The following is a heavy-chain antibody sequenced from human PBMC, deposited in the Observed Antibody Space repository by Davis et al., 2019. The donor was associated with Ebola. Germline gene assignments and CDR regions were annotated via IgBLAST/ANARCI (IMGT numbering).Heavy chain of an antibody. Sequence: ASVKVSCKASGYTFTSYAMHWVRQAPGQRLEWMGWINAGNGNTKYSQKFQGRVTITRDTSASTAYMELSSLRSEDTAVYYCAREPQLRYRNWFDPWGQGTLVTVSS. CDR3: AREPQLRYRNWFDP. CDR1: GYTFTSYA. V-gene: IGHV1-3*01. D-gene: IGHD3-9*01. CDR2: INAGNGNT. J-gene: IGHJ5*02.